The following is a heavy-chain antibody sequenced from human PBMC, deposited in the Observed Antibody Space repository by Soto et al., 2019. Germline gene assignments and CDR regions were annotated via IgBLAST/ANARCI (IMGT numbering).Heavy chain of an antibody. CDR1: GFTFSSYA. J-gene: IGHJ6*02. CDR2: ISGSGGST. Sequence: GGSLRLSCAASGFTFSSYAMSWVRHAPGKGLEWVSAISGSGGSTYYADSVKGRFTISRDNSKNTLYLQMNSLRAEVTAVYYCAKDHSLPGSGWSDYYYYGMDVWGQGTTVTVSS. CDR3: AKDHSLPGSGWSDYYYYGMDV. V-gene: IGHV3-23*01. D-gene: IGHD6-19*01.